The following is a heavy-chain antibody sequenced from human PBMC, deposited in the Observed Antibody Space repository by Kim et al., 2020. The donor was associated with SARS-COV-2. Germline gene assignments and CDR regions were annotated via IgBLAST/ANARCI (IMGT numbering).Heavy chain of an antibody. CDR2: IYSGRSGT. Sequence: GGSLRLSCAASGFTFSSYWMHWVRQAPGKGLEWVSRIYSGRSGTSYADSVKGRFTISRDNAKNTLYLQMNSLRAEDTALYYCARRVVASCCTYYFDYWGQGTLVTVSS. D-gene: IGHD2-21*01. CDR1: GFTFSSYW. CDR3: ARRVVASCCTYYFDY. V-gene: IGHV3-74*01. J-gene: IGHJ4*02.